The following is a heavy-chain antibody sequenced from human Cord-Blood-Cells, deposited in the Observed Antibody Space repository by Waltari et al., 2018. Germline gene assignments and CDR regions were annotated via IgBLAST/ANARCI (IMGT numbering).Heavy chain of an antibody. CDR3: ARGGINCTGGVCYYYYGMDV. V-gene: IGHV4-34*01. D-gene: IGHD2-8*02. CDR1: GGSFSGYY. J-gene: IGHJ6*02. CDR2: INHSGST. Sequence: QVQLQQWGAGLLKPSETLSLTCAVYGGSFSGYYWSWIRQPPGKGLEWIGEINHSGSTNYSPSLKGRVTISVDTSKNQFSLKLSSVTAADTAVYYCARGGINCTGGVCYYYYGMDVWGQGTTVTVSS.